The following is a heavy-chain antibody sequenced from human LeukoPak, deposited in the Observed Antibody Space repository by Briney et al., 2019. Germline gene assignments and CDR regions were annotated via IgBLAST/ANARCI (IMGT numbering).Heavy chain of an antibody. V-gene: IGHV4-59*11. CDR3: ARDRGGYDYFDF. CDR2: IYYSGST. Sequence: PSETLSLTCTVSGGSISGHYWNSIRLPPGQGLEWIGYIYYSGSTNYNPSLKSRVTISVDTSKNQFSLKLSSVTAADTAVYYCARDRGGYDYFDFWGQGTLVTVSS. CDR1: GGSISGHY. J-gene: IGHJ4*02. D-gene: IGHD5-12*01.